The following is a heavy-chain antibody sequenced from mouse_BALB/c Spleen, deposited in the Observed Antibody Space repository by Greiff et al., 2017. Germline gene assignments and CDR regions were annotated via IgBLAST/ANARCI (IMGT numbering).Heavy chain of an antibody. D-gene: IGHD2-14*01. CDR1: GFSFSSFG. V-gene: IGHV5-17*02. CDR3: AREVRRGDYAMDY. CDR2: ISSGSSTI. J-gene: IGHJ4*01. Sequence: EVMLVESGGGLVQPGGSRKLSCAASGFSFSSFGMYWVRQAPEKGLEWVAYISSGSSTIYYADTVKGRFTISRDNPNNTLFLQMTNLRSKDTAVYYCAREVRRGDYAMDYWGQGTSVTVSS.